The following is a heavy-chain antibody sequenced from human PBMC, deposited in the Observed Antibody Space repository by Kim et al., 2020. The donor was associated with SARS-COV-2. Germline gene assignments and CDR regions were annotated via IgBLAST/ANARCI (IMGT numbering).Heavy chain of an antibody. CDR3: ARANKVRGVRDYYGMDV. D-gene: IGHD3-10*01. V-gene: IGHV3-33*01. CDR1: GFTFSSYG. CDR2: IWYDGSNK. Sequence: GGSLRLSCAASGFTFSSYGMHWVRQAPGKGLEWVAVIWYDGSNKYYADSVKGRFTISRDNSKNTLYLQMNSLRAEGTAVYYCARANKVRGVRDYYGMDVWGQGTTVTVSS. J-gene: IGHJ6*02.